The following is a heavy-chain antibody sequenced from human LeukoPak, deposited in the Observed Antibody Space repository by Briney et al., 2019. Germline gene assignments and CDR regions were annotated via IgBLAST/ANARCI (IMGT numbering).Heavy chain of an antibody. J-gene: IGHJ2*01. V-gene: IGHV3-23*01. CDR2: ISGSGGST. CDR1: GFTFSSYA. Sequence: GGSLRLSCAASGFTFSSYAMSWVREARGKGGEGVSDISGSGGSTYYADSVKGRFTISRDNAKNALYLQMNSLRAEDTALYYCAKGGGYSGYYYWYFDLWGRGTLVTVSS. D-gene: IGHD5-12*01. CDR3: AKGGGYSGYYYWYFDL.